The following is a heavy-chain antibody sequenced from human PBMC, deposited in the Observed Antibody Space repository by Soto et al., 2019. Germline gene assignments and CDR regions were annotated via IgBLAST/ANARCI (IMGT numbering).Heavy chain of an antibody. CDR1: GGSISSYY. Sequence: LSLTCTVSGGSISSYYWSWIRQPPGKGLEWIGYIYYSGSTNYNPSLKSRVTISVDTSKNHFSLNLTSVTAADTAVYYCARLVRSAYDFWNECLSDYWCQGTLVTVSS. D-gene: IGHD3-3*01. CDR2: IYYSGST. J-gene: IGHJ4*02. V-gene: IGHV4-59*08. CDR3: ARLVRSAYDFWNECLSDY.